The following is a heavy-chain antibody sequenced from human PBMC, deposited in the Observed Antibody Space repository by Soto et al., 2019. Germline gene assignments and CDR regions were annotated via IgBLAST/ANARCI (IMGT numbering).Heavy chain of an antibody. Sequence: QLVESGGGLVQPGESLRLACTASGFDFSTYSMNWVRQAPGKGLEWIAYVSLDSDTIHYADSVKGRFTISRDDAENSLYLQMNSLRDEDMATYYCARLYYDYVWGQGTTVTVSS. J-gene: IGHJ6*02. CDR2: VSLDSDTI. D-gene: IGHD3-3*01. CDR1: GFDFSTYS. CDR3: ARLYYDYV. V-gene: IGHV3-48*02.